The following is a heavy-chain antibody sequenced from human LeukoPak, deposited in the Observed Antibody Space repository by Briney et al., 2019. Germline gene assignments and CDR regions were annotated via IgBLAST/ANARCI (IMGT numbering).Heavy chain of an antibody. CDR1: GYIFTAYY. D-gene: IGHD1-14*01. J-gene: IGHJ5*02. Sequence: GASVKVSCKASGYIFTAYYIHWVRQAPGQGLEWMGIINPSGGSTSYAQKFQGRVTMTRDTSTSTVYMELSSLRSEDTAVYYCARDYRPSMGFDPWGQGTLVTVSS. CDR3: ARDYRPSMGFDP. V-gene: IGHV1-46*01. CDR2: INPSGGST.